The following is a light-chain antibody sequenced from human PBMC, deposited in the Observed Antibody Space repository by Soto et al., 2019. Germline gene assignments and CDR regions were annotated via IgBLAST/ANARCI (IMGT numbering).Light chain of an antibody. CDR1: SSDVGRYNY. CDR2: DVS. Sequence: QSALAQPASVSGSPGQSIAVSCTGTSSDVGRYNYVSWFQQHPGKAPKLMIYDVSNRPSGVSDRFSGSKSGNTASLTISGLQAEDEADYYCSSYTSSNTFVFGNGTKVTVL. J-gene: IGLJ1*01. V-gene: IGLV2-14*01. CDR3: SSYTSSNTFV.